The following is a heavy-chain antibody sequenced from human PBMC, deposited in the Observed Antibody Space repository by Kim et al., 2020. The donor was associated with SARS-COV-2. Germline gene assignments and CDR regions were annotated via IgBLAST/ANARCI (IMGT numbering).Heavy chain of an antibody. D-gene: IGHD5-18*01. V-gene: IGHV4-31*03. CDR1: GGSISSGGYY. CDR2: IYYSGST. Sequence: SETLSLTCTFSGGSISSGGYYWSWIRQHPGKGLEWIGYIYYSGSTYYNPSLKSRVTISVDTSKNQFSLKLSSVTAADTAVYYCARGSARGVGYSYGIAWGQGTLVTVSS. CDR3: ARGSARGVGYSYGIA. J-gene: IGHJ5*02.